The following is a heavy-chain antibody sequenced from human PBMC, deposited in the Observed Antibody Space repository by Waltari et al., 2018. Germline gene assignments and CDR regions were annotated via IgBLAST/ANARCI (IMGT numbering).Heavy chain of an antibody. CDR2: VFPNGTT. D-gene: IGHD1-20*01. CDR3: ARERRLTGMDFDS. J-gene: IGHJ4*02. Sequence: QVHLQESGPGLVQPSQTLSLTCSVSGDSLFSLIYCWSWRRQPAGKGLEWIGRVFPNGTTDYNPSLKGRVTISVDTSKNQFSLKQESLTATDTAVYYCARERRLTGMDFDSWGRGTLVTVSS. V-gene: IGHV4-61*02. CDR1: GDSLFSLIYC.